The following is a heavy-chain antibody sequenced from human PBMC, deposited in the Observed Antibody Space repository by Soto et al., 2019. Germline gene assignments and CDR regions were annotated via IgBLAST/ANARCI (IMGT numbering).Heavy chain of an antibody. CDR1: GGSFSGYY. CDR3: ALAYMIFGVAQRWFDP. J-gene: IGHJ5*02. D-gene: IGHD3-3*01. V-gene: IGHV4-34*01. CDR2: INHSGST. Sequence: SETLSLTCAVYGGSFSGYYWSWIRQPPGKGLEWIGEINHSGSTNYNPSLKSRVTISVDTSKNQFSLKLSSVTAADTAVYYCALAYMIFGVAQRWFDPWGQGTLVTVSS.